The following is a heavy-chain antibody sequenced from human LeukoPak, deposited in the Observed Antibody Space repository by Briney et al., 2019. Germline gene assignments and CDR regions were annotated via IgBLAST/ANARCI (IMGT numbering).Heavy chain of an antibody. CDR1: GASFTSHY. J-gene: IGHJ4*02. Sequence: SETLSLTCSVSGASFTSHYWGWVRQPPGQGLEWIGEVSLSGLTNYNPSLSSRVIMALDTSKNHLSLNLTSVTAADTAVYYCSRENGAFSPFGYWGQGTLVTVPS. CDR3: SRENGAFSPFGY. D-gene: IGHD2-8*01. CDR2: VSLSGLT. V-gene: IGHV4-59*11.